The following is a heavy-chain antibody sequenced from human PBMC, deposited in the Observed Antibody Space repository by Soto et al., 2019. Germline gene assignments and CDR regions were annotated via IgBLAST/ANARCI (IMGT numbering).Heavy chain of an antibody. CDR1: GFTFSSYS. CDR2: ISSSSSTI. Sequence: GGSLRLSCAASGFTFSSYSMNWVRQAPGKGLEWVSYISSSSSTIYYADSVKGRFTISRDNAKNSLYLQMNSLRDEDTAVYYCARDSSSWYFSTWFDPWGQGTLVTVSS. V-gene: IGHV3-48*02. D-gene: IGHD6-13*01. J-gene: IGHJ5*02. CDR3: ARDSSSWYFSTWFDP.